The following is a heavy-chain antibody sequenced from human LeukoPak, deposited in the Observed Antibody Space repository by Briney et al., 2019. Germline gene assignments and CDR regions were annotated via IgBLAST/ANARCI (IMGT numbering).Heavy chain of an antibody. CDR3: ARLEPTTFDNWFDP. J-gene: IGHJ5*02. CDR1: GYTFTGYY. D-gene: IGHD3-10*02. Sequence: SVKVSCKASGYTFTGYYMHWVRQAPGQGLEWMGGIIPIFGTANYAQKFQGRVTITTDESTSTAYMELSSLRSEDTAVYYCARLEPTTFDNWFDPWGQGTLVTVSS. CDR2: IIPIFGTA. V-gene: IGHV1-69*05.